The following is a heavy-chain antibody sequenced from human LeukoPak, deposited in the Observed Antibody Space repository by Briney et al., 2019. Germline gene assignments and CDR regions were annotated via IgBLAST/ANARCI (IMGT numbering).Heavy chain of an antibody. V-gene: IGHV3-7*01. Sequence: GGSLRLSCEGSGFSFSSYWMTWVRQLPGKGPEWVANIRQDESERYFADSVKGRFTISRDNAKKSVYLHMSSLRAEDTAVYYCARVTGGYNLVDYWGQGTLVTVSS. CDR1: GFSFSSYW. CDR3: ARVTGGYNLVDY. J-gene: IGHJ4*02. D-gene: IGHD5-24*01. CDR2: IRQDESER.